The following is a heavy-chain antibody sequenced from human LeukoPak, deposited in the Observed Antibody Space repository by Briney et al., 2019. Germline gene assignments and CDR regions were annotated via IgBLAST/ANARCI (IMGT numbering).Heavy chain of an antibody. CDR1: GFTFSSYA. J-gene: IGHJ4*02. CDR3: AKPHYSGSGSYSREDY. CDR2: ISGSGDGT. D-gene: IGHD3-10*01. V-gene: IGHV3-23*01. Sequence: HPGGSLRLSCAASGFTFSSYAMTWVRQAPGKGLECVSAISGSGDGTYYAGSVKGRFTISRDNSKITVYLQMNSLRAEDTAVYYCAKPHYSGSGSYSREDYWGQGTLVTVSS.